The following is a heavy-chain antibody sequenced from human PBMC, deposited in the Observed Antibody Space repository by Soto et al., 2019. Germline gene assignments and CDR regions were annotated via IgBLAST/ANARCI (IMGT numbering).Heavy chain of an antibody. J-gene: IGHJ6*02. Sequence: QVQLQESGPGLVKPSETLSLTCTVSGVTISRYYWSWIRQPPGKGLEWIGYMYNTGSTVYNPSFKSRVTISVDTSKNQFSLRLNSVTAADTAVYYWARDLWGYCGTDCYPLDVWGQGTTVTVSS. D-gene: IGHD2-21*02. CDR1: GVTISRYY. CDR2: MYNTGST. CDR3: ARDLWGYCGTDCYPLDV. V-gene: IGHV4-59*01.